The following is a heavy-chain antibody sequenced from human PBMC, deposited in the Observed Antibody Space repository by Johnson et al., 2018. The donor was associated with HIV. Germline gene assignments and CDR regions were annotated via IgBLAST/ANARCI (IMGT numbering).Heavy chain of an antibody. CDR2: INWNGGST. CDR1: GFTFDDYG. V-gene: IGHV3-20*04. D-gene: IGHD1-26*01. Sequence: MQLVESGGGVVRPGGSLRLSCAASGFTFDDYGMSWVRQAPGKGLEWVSGINWNGGSTGYADSRKGRFTISRDNSKNTLHLQMNSLRAEDTAVYYCAKDIEWELQNDAFDIWGQGTMVTVSS. J-gene: IGHJ3*02. CDR3: AKDIEWELQNDAFDI.